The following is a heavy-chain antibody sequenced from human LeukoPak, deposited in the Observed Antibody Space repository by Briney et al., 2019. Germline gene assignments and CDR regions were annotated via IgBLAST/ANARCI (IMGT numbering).Heavy chain of an antibody. CDR2: ISSGGSTV. Sequence: RAGGSLRLSCAASGFTFSSYEMNWVRQAPGKGLEWVSYISSGGSTVHYADSVKGRFTISRDNAKNSLYLQMNSLRAEDTAIYYCAKDTDVVVPEYFQYWGQGTLVTVSS. V-gene: IGHV3-48*03. CDR3: AKDTDVVVPEYFQY. D-gene: IGHD2-15*01. J-gene: IGHJ1*01. CDR1: GFTFSSYE.